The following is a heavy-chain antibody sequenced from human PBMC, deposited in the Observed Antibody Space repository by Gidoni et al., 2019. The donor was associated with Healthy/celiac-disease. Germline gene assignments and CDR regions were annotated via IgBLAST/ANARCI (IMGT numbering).Heavy chain of an antibody. J-gene: IGHJ5*02. CDR2: ISAYNGNT. CDR1: GYTFTSYG. V-gene: IGHV1-18*01. D-gene: IGHD2-2*01. Sequence: QFQLVQSGAEVTKPGASLKVSCKSSGYTFTSYGISWVLQAPGQELEWMGWISAYNGNTNYAQKLQGRVTMATDTATSTAYMELRSLRSDDTAVYYCARDKYPGYCSSTSCYPGINWFDPWGQGTLVTVSS. CDR3: ARDKYPGYCSSTSCYPGINWFDP.